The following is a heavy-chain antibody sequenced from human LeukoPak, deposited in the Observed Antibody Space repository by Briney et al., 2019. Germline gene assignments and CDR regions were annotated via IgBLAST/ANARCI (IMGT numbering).Heavy chain of an antibody. Sequence: PGGSLRLSCAASGFTFSDYYMSWIRQAPGKGLEWVSYISSSGSTIYYADSVKGRFTISRDNAKNSLYLQMNSLRAEDTAVYYCARDRLKNIPVADFDYWGQGTLVTVSS. CDR2: ISSSGSTI. CDR3: ARDRLKNIPVADFDY. V-gene: IGHV3-11*01. D-gene: IGHD6-19*01. J-gene: IGHJ4*02. CDR1: GFTFSDYY.